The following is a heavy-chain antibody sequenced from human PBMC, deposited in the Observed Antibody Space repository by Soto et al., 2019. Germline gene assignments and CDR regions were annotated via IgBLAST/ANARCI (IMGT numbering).Heavy chain of an antibody. V-gene: IGHV4-34*01. Sequence: QVHLQQWGAGLLKPSETLSLTCAVYGGSFSDTYWNWFRQPPGKGLEWIGEINHNTNTIYNPSLTSRVTVSVATSKNHFSLKLTSVTAADTAVYYSARGVRLFPGSVDPWGQGSLVTVSS. CDR1: GGSFSDTY. CDR3: ARGVRLFPGSVDP. D-gene: IGHD3-3*01. CDR2: INHNTNT. J-gene: IGHJ5*02.